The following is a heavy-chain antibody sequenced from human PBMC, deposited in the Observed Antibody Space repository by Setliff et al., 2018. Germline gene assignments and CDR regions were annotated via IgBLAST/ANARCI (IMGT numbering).Heavy chain of an antibody. J-gene: IGHJ4*02. CDR2: IKQDGSEK. Sequence: GGSLRLSCVASGFTFSRYWMSWVRQAPGKGLEWVANIKQDGSEKYYVDSVKGRFTISRDNAKNSLYLQMNSLRAEDTAMYYCTRGRDYWGQGTLVTVSS. CDR1: GFTFSRYW. CDR3: TRGRDY. V-gene: IGHV3-7*01.